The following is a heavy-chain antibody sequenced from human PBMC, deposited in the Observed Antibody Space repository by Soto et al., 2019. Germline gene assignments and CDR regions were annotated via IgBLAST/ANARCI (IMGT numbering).Heavy chain of an antibody. CDR3: ATLRFLEWLSPNYFDY. J-gene: IGHJ4*02. Sequence: ASVKVSCKVSGYTLTELSMHWVRQAPGKGLEWMGGFDPEDGETIYAQKFQGRVTMTEDTSTDTAYMELSSLRSEDTAVYYCATLRFLEWLSPNYFDYWGQGTLVTVSS. D-gene: IGHD3-3*01. CDR2: FDPEDGET. CDR1: GYTLTELS. V-gene: IGHV1-24*01.